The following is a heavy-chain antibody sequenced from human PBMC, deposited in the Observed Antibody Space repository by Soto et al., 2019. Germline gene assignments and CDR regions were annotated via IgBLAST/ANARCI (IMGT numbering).Heavy chain of an antibody. J-gene: IGHJ5*02. V-gene: IGHV4-34*01. D-gene: IGHD1-1*01. Sequence: PSETLSLTCAVYGGSFSGYYWSWIRQPPGKGLEWIGEINHSGSTNYNPSLKSRVTISVDTSKNQFSLKLSSVTAADTAVYYCAREEALTNGTPGRGWFDPWGQGTLVTVSS. CDR2: INHSGST. CDR3: AREEALTNGTPGRGWFDP. CDR1: GGSFSGYY.